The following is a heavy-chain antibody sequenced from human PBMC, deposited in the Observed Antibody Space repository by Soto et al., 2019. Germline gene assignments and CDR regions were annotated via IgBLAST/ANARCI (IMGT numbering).Heavy chain of an antibody. CDR1: GGSVSRSSYY. CDR3: GRLEGLATISYYFDY. CDR2: VYYSGST. D-gene: IGHD3-9*01. Sequence: SEALSLTCTVSGGSVSRSSYYWGWVRQPPGKGLEWIGSVYYSGSTYYNPSLESRVTISVDKSKNQFSLKLMSLSAADTAVYYCGRLEGLATISYYFDYWGRGALVTVSS. J-gene: IGHJ4*02. V-gene: IGHV4-39*01.